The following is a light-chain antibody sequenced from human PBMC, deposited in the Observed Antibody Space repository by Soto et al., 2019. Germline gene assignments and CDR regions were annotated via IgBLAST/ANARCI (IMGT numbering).Light chain of an antibody. Sequence: QSALTQPASVSGSPGQSITISCTGTSSDVGTYKFVSWYQQHAGKAPKLIIYEVSDRPSGVSSRFSGSKSGNTASLTISGLQAEDEADYYCSSYSSSTTDVLFGGGTKVTVL. CDR1: SSDVGTYKF. J-gene: IGLJ2*01. CDR2: EVS. V-gene: IGLV2-14*01. CDR3: SSYSSSTTDVL.